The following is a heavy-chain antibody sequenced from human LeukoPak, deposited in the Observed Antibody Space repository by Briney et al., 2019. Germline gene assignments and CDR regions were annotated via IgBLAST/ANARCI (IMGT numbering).Heavy chain of an antibody. CDR3: AKDRVCSGGSCYLDY. Sequence: GGSLRLSCAASGFTFSTYAMSWVRQAPGKGLEWVSGISGSDDNTFYADSVKGRFTISRDNSKNTLYLQMNSLRAEDTAVYYCAKDRVCSGGSCYLDYWGQGTLVTVSS. CDR2: ISGSDDNT. V-gene: IGHV3-23*01. D-gene: IGHD2-15*01. J-gene: IGHJ4*02. CDR1: GFTFSTYA.